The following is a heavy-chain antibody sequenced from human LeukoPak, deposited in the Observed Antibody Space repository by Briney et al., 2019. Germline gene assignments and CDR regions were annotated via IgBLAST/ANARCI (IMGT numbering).Heavy chain of an antibody. CDR3: ANFYGDYTDLDY. D-gene: IGHD4-17*01. J-gene: IGHJ4*02. V-gene: IGHV3-30*02. CDR2: IRYDGSNK. Sequence: PGGSLRLSCAASGFTFSSYGMHWVRQAPGKGLEWVAFIRYDGSNKYYADSVKGRFTISRDNSKNTLYLQMNSLRAEDTAVYYCANFYGDYTDLDYWGQGTLVTVSS. CDR1: GFTFSSYG.